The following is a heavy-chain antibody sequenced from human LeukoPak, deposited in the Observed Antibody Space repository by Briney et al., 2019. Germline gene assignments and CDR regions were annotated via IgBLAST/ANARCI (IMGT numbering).Heavy chain of an antibody. D-gene: IGHD6-19*01. J-gene: IGHJ3*02. CDR1: GYTFTSYG. V-gene: IGHV1-18*01. CDR2: ISAYNGNT. CDR3: ARWGQWLVIDAFDI. Sequence: ASVRVSCKASGYTFTSYGISWVRQAPGQGLEWMGWISAYNGNTNYAQKLQGRVTMTTDTSTSTAYMELRSLRPDDTAVYYCARWGQWLVIDAFDIWGQGTMVTVSS.